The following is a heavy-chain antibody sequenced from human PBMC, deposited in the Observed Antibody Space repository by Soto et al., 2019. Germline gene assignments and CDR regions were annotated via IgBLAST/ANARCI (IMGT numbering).Heavy chain of an antibody. Sequence: EVQLVESGGGLVQPGRSLRLSCAASGFTFDDYAMHWVRQAPGKGLEWVSGISWNSGSIGYADSVKGRFTISRDNAKNSLYLQMNSLRAEDTALYYCATSPADDYGDYRYYFDYWGQGTLVTVSS. CDR1: GFTFDDYA. CDR2: ISWNSGSI. J-gene: IGHJ4*02. D-gene: IGHD4-17*01. V-gene: IGHV3-9*01. CDR3: ATSPADDYGDYRYYFDY.